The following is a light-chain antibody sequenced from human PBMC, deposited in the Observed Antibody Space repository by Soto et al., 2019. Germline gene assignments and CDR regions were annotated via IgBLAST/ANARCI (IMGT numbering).Light chain of an antibody. CDR2: DVI. J-gene: IGLJ1*01. CDR3: CSYAGDYTFV. Sequence: QSALIQPRSVSGSPGQSVTISCTGTSSDVGVYKYVSWYRQHPGKAPKLMIYDVITRPSGVPDRFSGSKSGNTASLTISGFHAEDEADYYCCSYAGDYTFVFGSGTKFTVL. CDR1: SSDVGVYKY. V-gene: IGLV2-11*01.